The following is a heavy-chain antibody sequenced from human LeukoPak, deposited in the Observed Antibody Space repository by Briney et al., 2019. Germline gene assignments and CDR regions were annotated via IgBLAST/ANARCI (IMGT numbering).Heavy chain of an antibody. CDR1: GFTFSTYS. CDR3: ARESLQCNGDTCYSSYYFDY. V-gene: IGHV3-48*02. CDR2: ITSSGSTI. Sequence: TGGSLRLSCAASGFTFSTYSMNWVRQAPGKGLEWVSHITSSGSTIYYADSVKGRFTISRDNAKNSLYLQMNSLRDEDTAVYYCARESLQCNGDTCYSSYYFDYWGQGTLVTVSS. J-gene: IGHJ4*02. D-gene: IGHD2-15*01.